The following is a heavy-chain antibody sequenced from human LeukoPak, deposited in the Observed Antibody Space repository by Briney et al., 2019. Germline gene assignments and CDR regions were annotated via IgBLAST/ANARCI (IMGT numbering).Heavy chain of an antibody. Sequence: GGSLRLSCAASGFTFSNFGIHWVRQTPGKGLEWVAFTRYDGSNEYYADSVKGRFTIFRDNSKNTLYLQMNSLRAEDTAVYFCAKDLGTHSSSFYFDYWGQGTLVTVSS. D-gene: IGHD6-6*01. V-gene: IGHV3-30*02. CDR2: TRYDGSNE. CDR1: GFTFSNFG. CDR3: AKDLGTHSSSFYFDY. J-gene: IGHJ4*02.